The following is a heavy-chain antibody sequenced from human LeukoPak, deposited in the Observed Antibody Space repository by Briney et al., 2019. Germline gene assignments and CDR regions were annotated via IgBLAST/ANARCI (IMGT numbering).Heavy chain of an antibody. Sequence: ASVKVSCKASGYTFTSYGISWVRQGPGQGLEWMGWISAYNGNTNYAQKLQGRVTMTTDTSTSTAYMELRSLRSDDTAVYYCARVYYYDSSVFPFDYWGQGTLVTVSS. V-gene: IGHV1-18*01. J-gene: IGHJ4*02. CDR2: ISAYNGNT. CDR3: ARVYYYDSSVFPFDY. CDR1: GYTFTSYG. D-gene: IGHD3-22*01.